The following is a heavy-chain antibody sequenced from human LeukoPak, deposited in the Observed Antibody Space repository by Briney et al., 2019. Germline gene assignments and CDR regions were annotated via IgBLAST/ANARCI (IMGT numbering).Heavy chain of an antibody. CDR3: AKDQFWIAAVPGTKNYYYGMDV. D-gene: IGHD6-13*01. V-gene: IGHV3-30*04. J-gene: IGHJ6*02. CDR1: GFTLNNCT. CDR2: ISYDGSNK. Sequence: QPGGSLRLSCAASGFTLNNCTLHWVRQAPGKGLEWVAVISYDGSNKYYADSVKGRFTISRDNSKNTLYLQMNSLRAEDTAVYYCAKDQFWIAAVPGTKNYYYGMDVWGQGTTVTVSS.